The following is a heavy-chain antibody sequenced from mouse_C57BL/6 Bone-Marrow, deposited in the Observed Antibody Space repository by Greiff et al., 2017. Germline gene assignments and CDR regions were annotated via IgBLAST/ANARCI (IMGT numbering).Heavy chain of an antibody. CDR3: ARLYDGLFSLDY. CDR1: GYTFTSYW. V-gene: IGHV1-64*01. J-gene: IGHJ2*01. D-gene: IGHD2-3*01. Sequence: QVQLQQPGAELVKPGASVTLSCKASGYTFTSYWMHWVKQRPGQGLEWIGMIHPNSGSTNYNEKFKSKATLTVDKSSSTAYMQLISLTSEDSAVYYCARLYDGLFSLDYWGQGTTLTVSS. CDR2: IHPNSGST.